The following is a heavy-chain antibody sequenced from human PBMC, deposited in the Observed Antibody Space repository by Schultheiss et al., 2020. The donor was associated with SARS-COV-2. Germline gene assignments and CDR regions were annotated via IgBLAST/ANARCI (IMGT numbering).Heavy chain of an antibody. Sequence: GGSLRLSCAASGFTFSSYGMHWVRQAPGKGLEWVAVIWYDGSNKYYADSVKGRFTISRDNSKNSLYLQMNSLRAEDTAVYYCARVPPLEWLLSDYYYGMDVWGQGTTVTVSS. CDR1: GFTFSSYG. V-gene: IGHV3-33*08. CDR3: ARVPPLEWLLSDYYYGMDV. J-gene: IGHJ6*02. D-gene: IGHD3-3*01. CDR2: IWYDGSNK.